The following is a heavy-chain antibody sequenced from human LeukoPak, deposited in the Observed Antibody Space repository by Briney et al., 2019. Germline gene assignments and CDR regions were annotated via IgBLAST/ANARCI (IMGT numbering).Heavy chain of an antibody. D-gene: IGHD5-18*01. J-gene: IGHJ2*01. CDR3: AKTYGYTSYWYFDL. CDR2: ISYDGSNK. Sequence: GGSLRLSCAASGFTFDDYGMHWVRQAPGKGLEWVAVISYDGSNKYYADSVKDRFTISRDNSKNTLYLQMNSLRAEDTAVYYCAKTYGYTSYWYFDLWGRGTLVTVSS. V-gene: IGHV3-30*18. CDR1: GFTFDDYG.